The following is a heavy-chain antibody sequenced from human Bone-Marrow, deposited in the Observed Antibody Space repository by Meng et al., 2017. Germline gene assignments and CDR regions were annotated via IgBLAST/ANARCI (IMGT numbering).Heavy chain of an antibody. D-gene: IGHD6-13*01. Sequence: GESLKISCAASGFTFSSYAMHWVRQAPGKGLEWVAVISYDGSNKYYADSVKGRFTISRDNSKNTLYLQMNSLRAEDTAVYYCARDAGYSSSGPLDYWGQGTLVT. CDR2: ISYDGSNK. V-gene: IGHV3-30*04. CDR1: GFTFSSYA. CDR3: ARDAGYSSSGPLDY. J-gene: IGHJ4*02.